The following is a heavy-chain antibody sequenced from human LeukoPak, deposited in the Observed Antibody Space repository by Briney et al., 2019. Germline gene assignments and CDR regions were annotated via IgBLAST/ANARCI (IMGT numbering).Heavy chain of an antibody. J-gene: IGHJ6*02. D-gene: IGHD3-10*01. CDR1: GFTFSSYA. CDR2: INQDASGK. V-gene: IGHV3-7*01. CDR3: GRDMDV. Sequence: PGGSLRLSCAASGFTFSSYAMSWVRQAPGKGLEWVANINQDASGKYYVDSVKGRFTISRDNAKNSLYLQMNSLRAEDTAVYYCGRDMDVWGQGTTVTVSS.